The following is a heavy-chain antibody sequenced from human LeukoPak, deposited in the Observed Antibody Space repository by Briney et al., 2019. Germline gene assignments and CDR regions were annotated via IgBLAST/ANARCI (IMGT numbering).Heavy chain of an antibody. CDR2: IKQDGSEK. D-gene: IGHD3-22*01. J-gene: IGHJ4*02. CDR3: ANRGVVIRVILVGFHKEAYYFDS. V-gene: IGHV3-7*03. CDR1: GFTFSSYW. Sequence: GGSLSLSCAASGFTFSSYWMSWVRQAPGKGLEWVANIKQDGSEKYYVDSVKGRFTISRDNPKNTLYLQMNSLGAEDMAVYFCANRGVVIRVILVGFHKEAYYFDSWGQGALVTVSS.